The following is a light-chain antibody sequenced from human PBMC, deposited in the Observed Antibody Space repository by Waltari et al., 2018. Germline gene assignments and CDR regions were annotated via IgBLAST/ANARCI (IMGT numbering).Light chain of an antibody. CDR1: KLGDKY. CDR3: QAWDSSTVI. CDR2: QDN. J-gene: IGLJ2*01. Sequence: SYELTQPPSVSMSPGQTASITCSGDKLGDKYVCWYQKKPGQPPVLVIYQDNKRPAGIPERFSGANSGNTATLTIRGTQALDEADYYCQAWDSSTVIFGGGTKLTV. V-gene: IGLV3-1*01.